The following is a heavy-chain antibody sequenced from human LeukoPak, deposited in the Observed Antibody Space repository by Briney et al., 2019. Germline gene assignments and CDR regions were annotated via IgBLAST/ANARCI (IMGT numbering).Heavy chain of an antibody. CDR2: IYYSGST. Sequence: SETLSLTCTVSGGSISSYYWSWIRQPPGKGLEWIGYIYYSGSTNYNPSLKSRVTISVDTSKNQFSLKLSSVTAADTAVYYCARDRITVAGRVSWFDPWGQGTLITVSS. D-gene: IGHD6-19*01. CDR1: GGSISSYY. J-gene: IGHJ5*02. CDR3: ARDRITVAGRVSWFDP. V-gene: IGHV4-59*12.